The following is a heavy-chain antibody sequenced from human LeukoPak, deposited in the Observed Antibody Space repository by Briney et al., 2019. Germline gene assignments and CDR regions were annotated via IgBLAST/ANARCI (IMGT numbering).Heavy chain of an antibody. V-gene: IGHV1-69*04. D-gene: IGHD6-13*01. J-gene: IGHJ4*02. Sequence: SVKVSCKASGGTFSSYAISWVRQAPGQGLEWMGRIIPILGIANYAQKFQGRVTITADKSTSTAYMELSSLRSEDTAVYYCARDSSSWLYYFDYWGQGTLVTVSS. CDR3: ARDSSSWLYYFDY. CDR2: IIPILGIA. CDR1: GGTFSSYA.